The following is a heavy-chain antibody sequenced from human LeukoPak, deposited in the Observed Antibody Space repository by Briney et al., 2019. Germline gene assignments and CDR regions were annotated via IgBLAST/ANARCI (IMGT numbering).Heavy chain of an antibody. J-gene: IGHJ4*02. CDR1: GYTFTSYY. CDR2: INPSGGST. Sequence: GASVKVSCKASGYTFTSYYMHWVRQAPGQGLEWMGIINPSGGSTSYAQKFQGRVTMTRDMSTSTVYMELSSLRSEDTAVYYCARDRTLAYYDSSGYWGNNIEIDYWGQGTLVTVSS. D-gene: IGHD3-22*01. V-gene: IGHV1-46*01. CDR3: ARDRTLAYYDSSGYWGNNIEIDY.